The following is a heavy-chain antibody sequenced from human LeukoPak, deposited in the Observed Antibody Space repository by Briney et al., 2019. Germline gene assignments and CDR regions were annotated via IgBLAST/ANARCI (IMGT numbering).Heavy chain of an antibody. Sequence: GGSLRLSCAASGFTFSSYWMSWVRQAPGKGLEWVANIKQDGSEKYYVDSVKGRFTISRDNAKNSLYLQMNSLRAEDTAVYYCAKEEMAAAGKGIDYWGQGTLVTVSS. V-gene: IGHV3-7*01. D-gene: IGHD6-13*01. J-gene: IGHJ4*02. CDR1: GFTFSSYW. CDR2: IKQDGSEK. CDR3: AKEEMAAAGKGIDY.